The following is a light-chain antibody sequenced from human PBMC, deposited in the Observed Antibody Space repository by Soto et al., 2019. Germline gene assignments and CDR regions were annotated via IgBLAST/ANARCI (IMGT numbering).Light chain of an antibody. CDR2: SDT. J-gene: IGLJ2*01. CDR1: SSNIGSNY. CDR3: SAWDGSLSGRV. Sequence: QSVLTQPPSVSGTPGQRVTISCSGSSSNIGSNYVYWYRQLPGTAPKLLIYSDTQRPSGVPDRFSGSKSGTSASLAISGLRSEDEADYYCSAWDGSLSGRVFGGGTKLTVL. V-gene: IGLV1-47*02.